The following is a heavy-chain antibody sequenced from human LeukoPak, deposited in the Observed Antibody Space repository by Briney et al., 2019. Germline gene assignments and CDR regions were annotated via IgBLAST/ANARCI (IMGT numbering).Heavy chain of an antibody. J-gene: IGHJ4*02. Sequence: PGGSLRLSCAASGFTFSNCGMNWVRQAPGKGLEWVSSITTSGGDAYYADSVKGQFTISRDNSKNTLYLQMNSLRAEDTAVYYCARGRNWIFDYWGQGTLVTVSS. D-gene: IGHD1-1*01. CDR1: GFTFSNCG. CDR3: ARGRNWIFDY. CDR2: ITTSGGDA. V-gene: IGHV3-23*01.